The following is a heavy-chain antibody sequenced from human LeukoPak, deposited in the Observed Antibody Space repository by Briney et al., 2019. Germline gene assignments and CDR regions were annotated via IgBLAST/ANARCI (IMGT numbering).Heavy chain of an antibody. D-gene: IGHD6-13*01. CDR1: GGSISSYY. CDR2: IYYSGST. CDR3: ARGAFSSSWYRGGLDY. J-gene: IGHJ4*02. V-gene: IGHV4-59*01. Sequence: SETLSLTCTVSGGSISSYYWRWIRQPPGKGLEWIGYIYYSGSTNYNPSLKSRVTISVDTSKNQFSLKLSSVTAADTAVYYCARGAFSSSWYRGGLDYWGQGTLVTVSS.